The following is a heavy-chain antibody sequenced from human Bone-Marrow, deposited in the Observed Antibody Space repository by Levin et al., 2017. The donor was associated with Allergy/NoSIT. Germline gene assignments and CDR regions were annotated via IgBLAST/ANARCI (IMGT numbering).Heavy chain of an antibody. CDR3: ARDQLVAATHAS. CDR2: IDYGGSEK. Sequence: PGGSLRLSCATSGFTFTNHWMSWVRQAPGKGLEWVANIDYGGSEKYYVDSVKGRFTISRDSAKHSLYMQMSSLRVAHTGVYYCARDQLVAATHASWGKGILVTVSS. CDR1: GFTFTNHW. V-gene: IGHV3-7*01. J-gene: IGHJ4*02. D-gene: IGHD2-15*01.